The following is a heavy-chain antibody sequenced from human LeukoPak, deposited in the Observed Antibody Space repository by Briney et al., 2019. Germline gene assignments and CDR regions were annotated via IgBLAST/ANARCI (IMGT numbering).Heavy chain of an antibody. V-gene: IGHV3-33*01. CDR2: IWCDGSNK. Sequence: GGSLRLSCAASGFTFSSYGMHWVRQAPGKGLEWVAVIWCDGSNKYYADSVKGRFTISRDNSKNTLYLQMNSLRAEDTAVYYCARGWFGEPMGDYWGQGTLVTVSS. CDR1: GFTFSSYG. D-gene: IGHD3-10*01. CDR3: ARGWFGEPMGDY. J-gene: IGHJ4*02.